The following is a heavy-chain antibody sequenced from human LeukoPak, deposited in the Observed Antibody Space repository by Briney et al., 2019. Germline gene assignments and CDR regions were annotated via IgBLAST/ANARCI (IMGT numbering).Heavy chain of an antibody. V-gene: IGHV4-34*01. J-gene: IGHJ4*02. CDR2: INHSGST. Sequence: SETLSLTCAVYGGSFSGYYWSWIRQPPGKGLEWIGEINHSGSTNYNPPLKSRVTISVDTSKNQFSLKLSSVTAADTAVYYCASSWIQLWLGFWGQGTLVTVSS. CDR1: GGSFSGYY. D-gene: IGHD5-18*01. CDR3: ASSWIQLWLGF.